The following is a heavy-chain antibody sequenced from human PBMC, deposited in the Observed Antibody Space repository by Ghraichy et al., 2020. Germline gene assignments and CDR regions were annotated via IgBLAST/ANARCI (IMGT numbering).Heavy chain of an antibody. V-gene: IGHV3-23*01. CDR2: ISGAGGST. J-gene: IGHJ4*02. Sequence: LSLTCAASGFTFSNYAMSWVRQAPGKGLEWVSAISGAGGSTYYADSVKGRFTISRDNSKNTLYLQMNSLRAEDTALYYCAKDLRFLDGGQGTLVTVSS. D-gene: IGHD3-3*01. CDR1: GFTFSNYA. CDR3: AKDLRFLD.